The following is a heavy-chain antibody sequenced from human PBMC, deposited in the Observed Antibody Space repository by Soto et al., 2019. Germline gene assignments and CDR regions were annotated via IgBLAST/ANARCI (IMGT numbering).Heavy chain of an antibody. CDR1: GGSFSGYY. CDR3: ATSPDYYGSGSYSDY. Sequence: QVQLQQWGAGLLKPSETLSLTCAVYGGSFSGYYWSWIRQPPGKGLEWIGEINHSGSTNYNPSLKSRVTISVDTSKSQFSLKLSSVTAADTAVYYCATSPDYYGSGSYSDYWGQGTLVTVSS. J-gene: IGHJ4*02. V-gene: IGHV4-34*01. CDR2: INHSGST. D-gene: IGHD3-10*01.